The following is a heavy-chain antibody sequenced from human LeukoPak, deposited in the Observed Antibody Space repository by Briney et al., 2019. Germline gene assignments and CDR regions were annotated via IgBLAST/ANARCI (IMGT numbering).Heavy chain of an antibody. CDR2: ISAYNGNT. J-gene: IGHJ4*02. Sequence: ASVKVSCKASGYTFTRYGISWVRQAPGQGLEWMGWISAYNGNTKYAQKFQGRVTMTTDTAASTAYMDLRSLTSDDTAVYYCARDGSGGPPEGLVPFYYFDYWGQGTLVTVSS. CDR1: GYTFTRYG. D-gene: IGHD6-19*01. CDR3: ARDGSGGPPEGLVPFYYFDY. V-gene: IGHV1-18*01.